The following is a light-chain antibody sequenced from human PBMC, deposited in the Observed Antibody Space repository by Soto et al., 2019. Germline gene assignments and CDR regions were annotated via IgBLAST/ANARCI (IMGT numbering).Light chain of an antibody. J-gene: IGLJ1*01. V-gene: IGLV2-23*02. CDR1: SSDFGNYNL. CDR2: EVN. CDR3: CSVTSSNTHG. Sequence: QSALTQPASVSGSPGQSITISCTGTSSDFGNYNLVSWYQQHPGKVPKLILFEVNKRPSGVSGRFSGSKSGNTASLTISGRQAEDEADYYCCSVTSSNTHGFGTGTKVTVL.